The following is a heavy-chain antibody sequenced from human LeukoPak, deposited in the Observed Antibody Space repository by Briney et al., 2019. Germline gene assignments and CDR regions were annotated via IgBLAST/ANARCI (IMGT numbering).Heavy chain of an antibody. J-gene: IGHJ5*02. CDR3: ARDHVLSAAAEWFDP. D-gene: IGHD6-13*01. V-gene: IGHV1-2*02. CDR2: INPNSGGT. CDR1: GYTFSGYY. Sequence: GASVKVSCKASGYTFSGYYMHWVRQAPGQGLEWMGWINPNSGGTNYAQKFQGRVTITADESTSTAYMELSSLRSEDTAVYYCARDHVLSAAAEWFDPWGQGTLVTVSS.